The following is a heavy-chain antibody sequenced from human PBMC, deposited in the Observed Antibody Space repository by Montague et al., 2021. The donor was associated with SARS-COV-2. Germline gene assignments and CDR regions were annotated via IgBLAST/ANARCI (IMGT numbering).Heavy chain of an antibody. CDR1: GFTFSVYT. D-gene: IGHD3-10*01. Sequence: SLRLSCAVSGFTFSVYTMSWVRQAPGKGLEWVAGIDPSGGRTYYSESLKGRFTIFRGNSKNTLYLQMNSLRSEDAAIYYCVKDSVHYWGQGTLVTVSS. V-gene: IGHV3-23*05. CDR2: IDPSGGRT. CDR3: VKDSVHY. J-gene: IGHJ4*02.